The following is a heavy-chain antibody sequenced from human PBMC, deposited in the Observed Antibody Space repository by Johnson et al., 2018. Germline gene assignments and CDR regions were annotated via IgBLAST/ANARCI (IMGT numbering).Heavy chain of an antibody. J-gene: IGHJ6*01. CDR2: IIPIFGTT. V-gene: IGHV1-69*01. CDR1: GGTVKTYG. CDR3: ARGDGVRVPATDNGWYYGRDV. Sequence: QVQLVQSGAEMRKPGSSVKVSCQASGGTVKTYGIAWVRQAPGQGLEWMGAIIPIFGTTNYAQNFQGRLTITADASTSTIYMDLSRLRSEDTAVYYCARGDGVRVPATDNGWYYGRDVWGPGTTVTVSS. D-gene: IGHD4-17*01.